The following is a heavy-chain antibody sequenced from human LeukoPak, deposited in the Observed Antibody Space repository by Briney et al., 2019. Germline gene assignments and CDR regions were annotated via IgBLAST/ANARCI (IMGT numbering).Heavy chain of an antibody. D-gene: IGHD2-2*01. CDR3: TRGRRVVVPPGYMDV. CDR1: GFTFSSYA. V-gene: IGHV3-64*01. Sequence: GGSLRLSCAASGFTFSSYAMHWVRQAPGKGLEYVSAISSNGGSTYYANSVKGRFTISSDNSKNTLYLQMGSLRAEDMAVYYCTRGRRVVVPPGYMDVWGKGTTVTVSS. J-gene: IGHJ6*03. CDR2: ISSNGGST.